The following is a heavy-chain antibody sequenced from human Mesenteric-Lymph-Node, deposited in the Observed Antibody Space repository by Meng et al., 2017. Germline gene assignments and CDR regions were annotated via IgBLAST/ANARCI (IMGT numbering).Heavy chain of an antibody. CDR1: GGTFSSYA. D-gene: IGHD3-22*01. V-gene: IGHV1-69*05. CDR2: IIPIFGTA. CDR3: ARVREYYYDSSGYSYGDAFDI. Sequence: SVNVSCKASGGTFSSYAISWVRQAPGQGLEWMGRIIPIFGTANYAQKFQGRVTMTRDTSISTAYVGLSRLRSYDTAVYYCARVREYYYDSSGYSYGDAFDIWGQETMVTVSS. J-gene: IGHJ3*02.